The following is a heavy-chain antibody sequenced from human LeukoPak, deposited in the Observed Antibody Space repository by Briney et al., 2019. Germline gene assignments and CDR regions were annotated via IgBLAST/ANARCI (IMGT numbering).Heavy chain of an antibody. J-gene: IGHJ6*03. Sequence: SQTLSLTCAISGDSVSSNSAAWNWIRQSPSRGLEWLGRTYYRSKWYNDYAVSVKSRITINPDTSKIQFSLQLNSVTPEDTAVYYCAREHRGDSSGYYLPWGNYYYYMDVWGKGTTVTVSS. D-gene: IGHD3-22*01. CDR3: AREHRGDSSGYYLPWGNYYYYMDV. V-gene: IGHV6-1*01. CDR2: TYYRSKWYN. CDR1: GDSVSSNSAA.